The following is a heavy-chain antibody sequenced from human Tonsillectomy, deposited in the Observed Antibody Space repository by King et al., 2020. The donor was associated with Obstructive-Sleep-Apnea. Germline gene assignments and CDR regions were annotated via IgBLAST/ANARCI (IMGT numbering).Heavy chain of an antibody. D-gene: IGHD4-11*01. J-gene: IGHJ4*02. CDR2: ISSDGSNK. CDR3: ASLSMTTITTAFDY. CDR1: GFTFSSFA. Sequence: VQLVESGGGVGQPGRSLRLPCAASGFTFSSFAMHWVRQAPGKGLEWVAVISSDGSNKYYADSVKGRFTISRDNSKNTLFLQMNSLRAEDTAVFYCASLSMTTITTAFDYWGQGALVTVSS. V-gene: IGHV3-30*04.